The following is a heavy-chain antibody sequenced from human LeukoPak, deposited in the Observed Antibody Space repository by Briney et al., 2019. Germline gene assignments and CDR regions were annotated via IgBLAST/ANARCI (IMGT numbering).Heavy chain of an antibody. J-gene: IGHJ4*02. V-gene: IGHV4-39*07. Sequence: PSETLSLTCTVSGGSISSSSYYWGWIRQPPGKGLEWIGSIYYSGSTYYNPSLKSRVTISVDTSKNQFSLKLSSVTAADTAVYYCAGVSSARSDTLDYWGQGTLVTVSS. D-gene: IGHD5-18*01. CDR2: IYYSGST. CDR3: AGVSSARSDTLDY. CDR1: GGSISSSSYY.